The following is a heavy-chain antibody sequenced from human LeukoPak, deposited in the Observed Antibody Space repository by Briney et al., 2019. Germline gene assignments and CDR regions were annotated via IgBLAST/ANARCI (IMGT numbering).Heavy chain of an antibody. Sequence: SVKVSCEASGGTFSSYAISWVRQAPGQGLEWMGRIIPILGIANYAQKFQGRVTITADKSTSTAYMELSSLRSEDTAVYYCARPKPYYYDSSGYYSYWGQGTLVTVSS. D-gene: IGHD3-22*01. CDR3: ARPKPYYYDSSGYYSY. V-gene: IGHV1-69*04. CDR2: IIPILGIA. CDR1: GGTFSSYA. J-gene: IGHJ4*02.